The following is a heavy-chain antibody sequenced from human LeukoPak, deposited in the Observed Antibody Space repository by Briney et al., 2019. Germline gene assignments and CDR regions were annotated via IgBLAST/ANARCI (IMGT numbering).Heavy chain of an antibody. CDR3: ARAGYYGDDAFDL. CDR1: GFIIGSDW. D-gene: IGHD2/OR15-2a*01. J-gene: IGHJ3*01. CDR2: IRQDGSEK. V-gene: IGHV3-7*01. Sequence: PGGSLRLSCVASGFIIGSDWMSWVRQAPGKGLEWVANIRQDGSEKYYVDSVKGRLTISRDNAKNSLYLQMNNLTAADTAIYYCARAGYYGDDAFDLWGQGTRVTVSS.